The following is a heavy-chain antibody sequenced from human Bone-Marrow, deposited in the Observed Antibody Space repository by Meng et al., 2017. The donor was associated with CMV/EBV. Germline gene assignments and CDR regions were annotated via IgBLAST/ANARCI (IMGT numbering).Heavy chain of an antibody. CDR2: VTWDGDST. J-gene: IGHJ4*02. Sequence: GESLKISCAASGFTFDDYAMHWVRQAPGKGLEWVSLVTWDGDSTYYADSVRGRFTISRDNSKNSLYLQMNSLRSEDTALYYCAKDGGSGWYSGYFDYCGQGTLVTVSS. CDR1: GFTFDDYA. D-gene: IGHD6-19*01. V-gene: IGHV3-43D*03. CDR3: AKDGGSGWYSGYFDY.